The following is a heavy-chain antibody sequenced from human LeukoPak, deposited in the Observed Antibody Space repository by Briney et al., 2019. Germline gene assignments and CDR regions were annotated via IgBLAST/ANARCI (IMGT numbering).Heavy chain of an antibody. J-gene: IGHJ4*02. CDR2: ISSSGSTI. Sequence: GGSLRLSCAASGFTFSSYSMNWVRQAPGKGLEWVSYISSSGSTIYYADSVKGRFTISRDNAKNSLYLQMNSLRAEDTAVYYCARDIVGATPDYWGQGTLVTVSS. CDR3: ARDIVGATPDY. V-gene: IGHV3-48*04. D-gene: IGHD1-26*01. CDR1: GFTFSSYS.